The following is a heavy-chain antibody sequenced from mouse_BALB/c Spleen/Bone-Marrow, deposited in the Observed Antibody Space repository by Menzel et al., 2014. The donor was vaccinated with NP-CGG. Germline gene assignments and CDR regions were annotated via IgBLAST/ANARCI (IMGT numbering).Heavy chain of an antibody. J-gene: IGHJ3*01. Sequence: VQLKESGAELVQPGASVTLSCTASGFNIKDTYMHWVKPRPEQGLEWIGRIDPANGNTKYDPKFQDKATITADTSANTAYLQLSSLTSEDTAVYYCARLDLFADWGQGTLVTVSA. CDR1: GFNIKDTY. V-gene: IGHV14-3*02. CDR2: IDPANGNT. CDR3: ARLDLFAD.